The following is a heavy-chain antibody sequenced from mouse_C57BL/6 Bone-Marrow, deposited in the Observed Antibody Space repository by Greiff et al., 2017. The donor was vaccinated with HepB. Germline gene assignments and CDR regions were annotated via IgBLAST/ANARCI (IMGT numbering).Heavy chain of an antibody. V-gene: IGHV1-81*01. CDR2: IYPRSGNT. J-gene: IGHJ3*01. CDR3: ARESHYGSSYGFAY. CDR1: GYTFTSYG. D-gene: IGHD1-1*01. Sequence: QVQLQQSGAELARPGASVKLSCKASGYTFTSYGISWVKQRTGQGLELIGAIYPRSGNTYYNEKFKGKATLPADKSSSTAYMELRSLTSEDSAVYFSARESHYGSSYGFAYWGQGTLVTVAA.